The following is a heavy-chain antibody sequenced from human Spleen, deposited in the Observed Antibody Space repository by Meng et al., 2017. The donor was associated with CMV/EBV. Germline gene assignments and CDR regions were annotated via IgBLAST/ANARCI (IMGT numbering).Heavy chain of an antibody. CDR2: IYSGGGA. Sequence: GESLKISCAGSGFTVSSSYMSWVRQAPGKGLEWVSVIYSGGGADYADSVKGRFTISRDNAKNSVYLQMNSLRAEDTAVYYCARDFDNWGQGILVTVSS. J-gene: IGHJ4*02. V-gene: IGHV3-53*01. CDR1: GFTVSSSY. CDR3: ARDFDN.